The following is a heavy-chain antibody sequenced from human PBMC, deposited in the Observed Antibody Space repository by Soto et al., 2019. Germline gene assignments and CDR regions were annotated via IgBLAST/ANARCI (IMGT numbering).Heavy chain of an antibody. Sequence: SVKVSCKASGGTFSSYAISWVRQAPGQGLKWMRGIIPIFGTANYAQKFQSRVTITADESTSTAYMELSSLRSEDTAVYYCARQAGEYSSSNHAFDIWGQGTMVTVSS. V-gene: IGHV1-69*13. CDR2: IIPIFGTA. D-gene: IGHD6-6*01. CDR1: GGTFSSYA. J-gene: IGHJ3*02. CDR3: ARQAGEYSSSNHAFDI.